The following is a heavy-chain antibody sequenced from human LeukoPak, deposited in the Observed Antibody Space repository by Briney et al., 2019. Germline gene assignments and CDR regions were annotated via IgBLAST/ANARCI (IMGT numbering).Heavy chain of an antibody. V-gene: IGHV1-8*01. Sequence: ASVTVSCKASGYTFTSYDINWVRQATGQGLEWMGWMNPNSGNTGYAQKFQGRVTMTRNTSISTAYMELSSLRSEDTAVYYCAREGLYCSGGSCYWYYYYGMDVWGQGTTVTVSS. CDR3: AREGLYCSGGSCYWYYYYGMDV. CDR1: GYTFTSYD. D-gene: IGHD2-15*01. J-gene: IGHJ6*02. CDR2: MNPNSGNT.